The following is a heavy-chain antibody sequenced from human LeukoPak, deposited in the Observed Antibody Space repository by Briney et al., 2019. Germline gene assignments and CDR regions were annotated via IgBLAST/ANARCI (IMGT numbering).Heavy chain of an antibody. J-gene: IGHJ3*02. CDR3: ARDYVILTGYSYDAFDI. V-gene: IGHV1-2*02. CDR1: GYTVTSYY. Sequence: GASLKVSCKASGYTVTSYYRHWVRQAPGQVLEWMGWINPNSGGTNYAQKFQGRVTMTRDTSISTAYMELSRLRSDDTAVYYCARDYVILTGYSYDAFDIWGQGTMVTVSS. D-gene: IGHD3-9*01. CDR2: INPNSGGT.